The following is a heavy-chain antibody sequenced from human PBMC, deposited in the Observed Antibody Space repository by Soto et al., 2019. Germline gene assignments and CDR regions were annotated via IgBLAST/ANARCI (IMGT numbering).Heavy chain of an antibody. CDR1: GDSVSSNSAA. Sequence: SQTLSLTCAISGDSVSSNSAAWNWIRQSPSRGLEWLGRTYYRSKWYNDYAVSVKSRITINPDTSKNQFSLQLNSVTPEDTAVYYCAREGDYGSGSYYVDAFDIWGQGTMVTVSS. CDR3: AREGDYGSGSYYVDAFDI. V-gene: IGHV6-1*01. D-gene: IGHD3-10*01. CDR2: TYYRSKWYN. J-gene: IGHJ3*02.